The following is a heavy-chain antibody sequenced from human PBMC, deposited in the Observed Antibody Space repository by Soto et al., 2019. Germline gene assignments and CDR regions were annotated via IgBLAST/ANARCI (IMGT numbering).Heavy chain of an antibody. D-gene: IGHD4-4*01. V-gene: IGHV5-51*01. CDR3: ARHRGYSRWGGWFDP. CDR2: IYPGDSDT. J-gene: IGHJ5*02. CDR1: GYSFTSYW. Sequence: PGESLKISCEGSGYSFTSYWIGWVRQMPGKGLEWMGIIYPGDSDTRYSPSFQGQVTISADKSISTAYLQWSSLRASDTAMYYCARHRGYSRWGGWFDPWGQGTLVTVSS.